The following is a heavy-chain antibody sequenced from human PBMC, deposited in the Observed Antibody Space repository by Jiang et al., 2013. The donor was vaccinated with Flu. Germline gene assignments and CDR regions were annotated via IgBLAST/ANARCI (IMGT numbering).Heavy chain of an antibody. CDR3: ASGIGYDILTGYYASDY. Sequence: VQLVESGGGLVKPGGSLRLSCAASGFTFSSYSMNWVRQAPGKGLEWVSSISSSSSYIYYADSVKGRFTISRDNAKNSLYLQMNSLRAEDTAVYYCASGIGYDILTGYYASDYWGQGTLVTVSS. CDR1: GFTFSSYS. D-gene: IGHD3-9*01. V-gene: IGHV3-21*01. CDR2: ISSSSSYI. J-gene: IGHJ4*02.